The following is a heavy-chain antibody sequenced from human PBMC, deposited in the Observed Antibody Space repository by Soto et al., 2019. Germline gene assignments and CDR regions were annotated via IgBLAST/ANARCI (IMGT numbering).Heavy chain of an antibody. CDR1: GGTFSSYA. J-gene: IGHJ3*02. CDR2: IIPIFGTA. CDR3: ARDYDRRVVALDAFDI. V-gene: IGHV1-69*13. D-gene: IGHD2-15*01. Sequence: SVKVSCKASGGTFSSYAISWVRQAPGQGLEWMGGIIPIFGTANYAQKFQGRVTITADESTSTAYMELSSLRSEDTAVYYCARDYDRRVVALDAFDIWGQGTMVTVSS.